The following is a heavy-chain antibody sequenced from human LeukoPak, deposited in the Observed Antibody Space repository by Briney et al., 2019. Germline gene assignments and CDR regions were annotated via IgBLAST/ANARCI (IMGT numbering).Heavy chain of an antibody. CDR3: ARDPEWLRLFDY. CDR2: ISYDGSNK. J-gene: IGHJ4*02. D-gene: IGHD5-12*01. Sequence: GGSLRLSCAASGFIFTNYALHWVRQAPGKGLEWVAVISYDGSNKHYAESVQGRFSISRDNSKSILYLQMNSLRPEDTAVYYCARDPEWLRLFDYWGQGTLVTVPS. CDR1: GFIFTNYA. V-gene: IGHV3-30-3*01.